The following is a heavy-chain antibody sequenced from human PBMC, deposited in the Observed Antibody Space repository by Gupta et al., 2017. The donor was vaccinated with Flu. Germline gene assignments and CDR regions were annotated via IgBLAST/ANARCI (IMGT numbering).Heavy chain of an antibody. J-gene: IGHJ4*01. V-gene: IGHV2-5*02. CDR2: IYWDDDK. CDR1: GFSLTSRPVG. Sequence: QITLKESGPALVTPTQTLTLTCSFSGFSLTSRPVGMGWLRQPPGKALEWLALIYWDDDKRYNPSLKSRLSISKDSSGSHVVLTMTNMAPEDTATYYCAHRQDARGNWGSGCFDHWSQGTLVSVSS. CDR3: AHRQDARGNWGSGCFDH. D-gene: IGHD7-27*01.